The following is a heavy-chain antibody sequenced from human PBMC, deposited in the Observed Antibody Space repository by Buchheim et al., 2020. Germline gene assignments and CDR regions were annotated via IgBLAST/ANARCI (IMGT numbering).Heavy chain of an antibody. CDR1: GFTFSSYW. CDR2: INSDGSST. J-gene: IGHJ6*02. Sequence: EVQLVESGGGLVQPGGSLRLSCAASGFTFSSYWMHWVRQAPGKGLVWVSRINSDGSSTSYADSVKGRFTISRDNAKNTLYRQMNSLRAEDTAVYYCARGGGDIVVVPAVSYYYYCMDVWGQGTT. V-gene: IGHV3-74*01. CDR3: ARGGGDIVVVPAVSYYYYCMDV. D-gene: IGHD2-2*01.